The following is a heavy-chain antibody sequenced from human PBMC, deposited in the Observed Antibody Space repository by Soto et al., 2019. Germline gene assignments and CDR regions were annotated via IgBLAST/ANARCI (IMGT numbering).Heavy chain of an antibody. V-gene: IGHV1-69*01. CDR2: IIPIFGTA. J-gene: IGHJ5*02. Sequence: QVQLVQSGAEVKKPGSSVKVSCKASGGTFSSYAISWVRQAPGQGLEWMGGIIPIFGTANYAQKFQARVTITADESPSTASMELSSLRSEDTAVYSCARDLELTPANWFDPWGQGTLVTVSS. CDR1: GGTFSSYA. D-gene: IGHD1-7*01. CDR3: ARDLELTPANWFDP.